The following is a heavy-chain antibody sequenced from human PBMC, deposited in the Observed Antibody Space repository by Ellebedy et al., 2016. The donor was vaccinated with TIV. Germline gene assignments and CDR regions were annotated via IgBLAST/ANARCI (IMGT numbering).Heavy chain of an antibody. J-gene: IGHJ4*02. D-gene: IGHD3-10*01. V-gene: IGHV3-30*14. CDR1: GFTFSSYA. CDR3: ASTGREQVDY. CDR2: ISYDGSNK. Sequence: GESLKISCAASGFTFSSYAMHWVRQAPGKGLEWVAVISYDGSNKYYADSVKGRFTISRDNSKNTLYLQMNSLRAEDTAVYYCASTGREQVDYWGQGTLVTVSS.